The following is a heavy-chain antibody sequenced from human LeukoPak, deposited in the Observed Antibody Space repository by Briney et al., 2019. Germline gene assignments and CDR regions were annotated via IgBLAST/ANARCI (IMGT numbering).Heavy chain of an antibody. D-gene: IGHD3-10*01. CDR1: TGSITNYY. V-gene: IGHV4-4*07. CDR2: IYSGGNT. Sequence: TSETLSLTCNVSTGSITNYYWSWIRQPAGKGLEWIGRIYSGGNTNYNPSLESRVTMSIDTSKNQFSLKVRSVTAADTAVYYCARGSGGSGSYYKPHYYYYGMDVWGQGTTVTVPS. J-gene: IGHJ6*02. CDR3: ARGSGGSGSYYKPHYYYYGMDV.